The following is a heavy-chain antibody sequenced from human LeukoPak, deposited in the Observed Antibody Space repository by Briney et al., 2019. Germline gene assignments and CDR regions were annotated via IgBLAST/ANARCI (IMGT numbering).Heavy chain of an antibody. J-gene: IGHJ3*02. D-gene: IGHD3-16*01. CDR1: DASVSNYY. CDR3: ARGGIYAFDI. Sequence: SETLSLTCSVSDASVSNYYWTWIRQPPGKGLEWIGSIYIGESTSYNPSLKSRFTISVDTSKNQFSLKLSSVTAADTAVYYCARGGIYAFDIWGQGTMVTVSS. V-gene: IGHV4-4*09. CDR2: IYIGEST.